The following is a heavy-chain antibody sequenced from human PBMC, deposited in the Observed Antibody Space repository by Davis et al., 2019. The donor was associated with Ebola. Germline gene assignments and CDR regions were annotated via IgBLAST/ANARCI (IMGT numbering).Heavy chain of an antibody. V-gene: IGHV3-7*01. J-gene: IGHJ4*02. Sequence: GESLKISCAASGFTFISYWMNWARQAPGKGLEWVANIKQDGSEKYYVDSVKGRFTISRDNSNNLLYLQMNSLRAEDTAVYYCAIPDCSGANCYSVYIKNWGQGTLVTVSS. CDR2: IKQDGSEK. CDR3: AIPDCSGANCYSVYIKN. CDR1: GFTFISYW. D-gene: IGHD2-15*01.